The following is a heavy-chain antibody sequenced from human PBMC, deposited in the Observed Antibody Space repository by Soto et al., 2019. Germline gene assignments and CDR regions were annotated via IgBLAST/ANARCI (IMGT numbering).Heavy chain of an antibody. Sequence: ASVKVSCKASGYSFTSYGINWVRQAPGQGLEWMGWISVYNGNTNYAQKFQGRVTMTTDTSTTTAYMELRYLRSDDTAVYFCTRGVYDSSGYLAYWGQGALVTVSS. V-gene: IGHV1-18*04. CDR2: ISVYNGNT. CDR3: TRGVYDSSGYLAY. D-gene: IGHD3-22*01. CDR1: GYSFTSYG. J-gene: IGHJ4*02.